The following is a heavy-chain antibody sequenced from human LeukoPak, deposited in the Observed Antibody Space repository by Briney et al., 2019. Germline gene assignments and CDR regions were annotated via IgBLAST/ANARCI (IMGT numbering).Heavy chain of an antibody. CDR2: KSFDGINK. Sequence: GGPLRLSCAASGFTFSSDAMHWVRQDPGKGLEWVALKSFDGINKYYADSVKGRFTISRDNSKNTLSLQMDSLRAEDTAVYYCARAGNYYGSGSYYAKIDSWGQGTLVTVSS. CDR3: ARAGNYYGSGSYYAKIDS. V-gene: IGHV3-30*04. CDR1: GFTFSSDA. J-gene: IGHJ4*02. D-gene: IGHD3-10*01.